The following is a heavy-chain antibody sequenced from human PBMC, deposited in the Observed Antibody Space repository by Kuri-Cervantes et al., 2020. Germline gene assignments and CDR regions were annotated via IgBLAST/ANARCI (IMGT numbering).Heavy chain of an antibody. V-gene: IGHV4-39*01. CDR2: IYYSGST. J-gene: IGHJ4*02. CDR1: GGSISSSSYY. D-gene: IGHD5-12*01. CDR3: ARGRSEAATKGYFDY. Sequence: ESLKISCTVSGGSISSSSYYWGWIRQPPGKGLEWIGSIYYSGSTYYNPSLKSRVTISVDTSKNQFSLKLSSVTAADTAVYYCARGRSEAATKGYFDYWGQGTLVTVSS.